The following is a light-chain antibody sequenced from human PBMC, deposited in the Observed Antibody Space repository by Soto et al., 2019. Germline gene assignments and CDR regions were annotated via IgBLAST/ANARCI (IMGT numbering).Light chain of an antibody. V-gene: IGLV7-43*01. Sequence: QAVVTQEPSLTVSPGVTVTLTCSSSTGAVTSGYYPNWFQQKPGQAPRALIFNTGNRHPWTPARFSGSLLGGKAALTLSDVQPEDEADYYCLLYYGGAYVSGTGTKVTVL. J-gene: IGLJ1*01. CDR3: LLYYGGAYV. CDR1: TGAVTSGYY. CDR2: NTG.